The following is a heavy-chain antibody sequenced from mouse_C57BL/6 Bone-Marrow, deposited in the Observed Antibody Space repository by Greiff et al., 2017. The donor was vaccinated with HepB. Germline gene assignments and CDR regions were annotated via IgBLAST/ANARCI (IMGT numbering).Heavy chain of an antibody. V-gene: IGHV1-19*01. D-gene: IGHD2-2*01. CDR1: GYTLTDYY. CDR2: INPYNGGT. CDR3: ARRLWFAY. Sequence: VHVKQSGPVLVKPGASVKMSCKASGYTLTDYYMNWVKQSHGKSLEWIGVINPYNGGTSYNQKFKGKATLTVDKSSSTAYMELNSLTSEDSAVYYCARRLWFAYWGQGTLVTVSA. J-gene: IGHJ3*01.